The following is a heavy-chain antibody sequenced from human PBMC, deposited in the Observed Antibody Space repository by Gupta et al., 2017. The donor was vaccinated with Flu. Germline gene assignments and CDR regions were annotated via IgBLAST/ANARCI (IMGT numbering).Heavy chain of an antibody. CDR3: ARNYYGSGSYWSDAFDI. Sequence: VRQAPGQGLEWMGGIIPIFGTTNYAQRFQGRLTITADKTTSTAYMELSSLRSEDTAVYYCARNYYGSGSYWSDAFDIWGQGTMVTVSS. J-gene: IGHJ3*02. V-gene: IGHV1-69*06. D-gene: IGHD3-10*01. CDR2: IIPIFGTT.